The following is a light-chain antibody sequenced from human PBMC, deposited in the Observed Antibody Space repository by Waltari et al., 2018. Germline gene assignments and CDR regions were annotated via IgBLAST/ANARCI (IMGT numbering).Light chain of an antibody. J-gene: IGLJ1*01. CDR3: CSFAGSYTLYV. V-gene: IGLV2-11*01. CDR2: DVT. CDR1: RSDVGGYTY. Sequence: QSALAPPRSVSGSPGQSVTISCTGTRSDVGGYTYVSWYQQHPGKAPKLMIYDVTKRPSGVPDRFSGSKSGNTASLTISGLQAEDEADYYCCSFAGSYTLYVFGTGTKVTVL.